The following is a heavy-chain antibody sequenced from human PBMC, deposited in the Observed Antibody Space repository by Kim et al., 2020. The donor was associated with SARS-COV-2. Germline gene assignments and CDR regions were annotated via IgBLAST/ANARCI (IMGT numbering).Heavy chain of an antibody. CDR1: GFTFSSYA. CDR2: ISGSGGST. Sequence: GGSLRLSCAASGFTFSSYAMSWVRQAPGKGLEWVSAISGSGGSTYYADSVKGRFTISRDNSKNTLYLQMNSLRAEDTAVYYCARSLRYFDYVDYWGQGTLVTVSS. D-gene: IGHD3-9*01. V-gene: IGHV3-23*01. CDR3: ARSLRYFDYVDY. J-gene: IGHJ4*02.